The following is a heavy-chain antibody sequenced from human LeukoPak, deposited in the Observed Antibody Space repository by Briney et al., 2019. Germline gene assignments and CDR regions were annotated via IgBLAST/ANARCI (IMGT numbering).Heavy chain of an antibody. D-gene: IGHD4-23*01. CDR2: ISYDGSNK. Sequence: GRSLRLSCAASGFTFSSYGMHWVRQAPGKGLEWVAVISYDGSNKYYADSVKGRFTISGDNSKNTLYLQMNSLRAEDTAVYYCAKERASRRGNLHFDYWGQGTLVTVSS. CDR1: GFTFSSYG. CDR3: AKERASRRGNLHFDY. J-gene: IGHJ4*02. V-gene: IGHV3-30*18.